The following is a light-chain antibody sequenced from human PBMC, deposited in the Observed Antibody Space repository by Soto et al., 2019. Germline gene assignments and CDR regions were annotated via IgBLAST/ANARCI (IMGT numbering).Light chain of an antibody. CDR1: QIISSY. J-gene: IGKJ3*01. CDR3: QQSYSTPPIFT. V-gene: IGKV1-39*01. CDR2: AAS. Sequence: DLQMTQSPSSLSASVGDRVTITCRASQIISSYLNWYQQKPGRAPNLLIYAASILHSGVPSRFSGNGSGTDFTLTISSLQPEDFATYYCQQSYSTPPIFTFGPGTKVDIK.